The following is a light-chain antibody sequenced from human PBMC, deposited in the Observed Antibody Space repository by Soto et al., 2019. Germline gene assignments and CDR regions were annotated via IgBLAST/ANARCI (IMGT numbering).Light chain of an antibody. V-gene: IGKV3-11*01. CDR3: HQRQSWPRT. J-gene: IGKJ1*01. CDR2: QTS. CDR1: QYINTR. Sequence: EIVLTQPPATLSSFPGDRVTLSCRASQYINTRLAWYQHRPRQAPRLLLYQTSLRAAGIPARFRASGSGKDCTLTISDVHPEDCALYYGHQRQSWPRTFGQGTKVDI.